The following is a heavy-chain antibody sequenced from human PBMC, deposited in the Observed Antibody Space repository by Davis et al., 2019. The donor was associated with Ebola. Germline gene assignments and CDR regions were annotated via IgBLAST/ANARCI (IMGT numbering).Heavy chain of an antibody. CDR3: AHLGPQRYCSGGGCHGYLDY. V-gene: IGHV1-69*13. Sequence: SVKVSCKAVGGTLSSYAMTWVRQAPGQGLEWMGGIIPVFRTANYAQKFQGRVTITADESTRTAYMELSSLRSEDTAVYYCAHLGPQRYCSGGGCHGYLDYWGQGTLVIVSS. D-gene: IGHD2-15*01. J-gene: IGHJ4*02. CDR1: GGTLSSYA. CDR2: IIPVFRTA.